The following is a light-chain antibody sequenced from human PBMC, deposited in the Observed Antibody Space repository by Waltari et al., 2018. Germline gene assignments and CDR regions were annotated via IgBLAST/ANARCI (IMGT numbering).Light chain of an antibody. J-gene: IGLJ3*02. V-gene: IGLV1-51*01. CDR2: DSN. CDR3: GTWDNSLNAGV. CDR1: NSNIWGNY. Sequence: QSVLTQPPSVSAAPGQKVTNSCSGHNSNIWGNYVSWFQRLPGTAPKLLVYDSNKRPSGIPDRFSGSKSGTSATLDITGLQTGDEADYYCGTWDNSLNAGVFGGGTKLTVL.